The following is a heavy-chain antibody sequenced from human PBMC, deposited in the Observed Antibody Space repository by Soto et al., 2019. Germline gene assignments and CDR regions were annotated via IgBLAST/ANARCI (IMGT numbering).Heavy chain of an antibody. V-gene: IGHV1-69*06. CDR2: IIPIFGTA. D-gene: IGHD3-22*01. CDR1: GGTFSSYA. Sequence: ASVKVSCKASGGTFSSYAISWVRQAPGQGLEWMGGIIPIFGTADYAQKFQGRVTITADKSTSTAYMELSSLRSEGTAVYYCARDGPMIVRGAFDIWGQGTMVTVSS. CDR3: ARDGPMIVRGAFDI. J-gene: IGHJ3*02.